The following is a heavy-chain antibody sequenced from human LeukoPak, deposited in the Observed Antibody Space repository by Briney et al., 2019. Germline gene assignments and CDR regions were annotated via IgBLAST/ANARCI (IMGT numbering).Heavy chain of an antibody. V-gene: IGHV4-4*07. CDR1: GGSISTDY. CDR3: ASDFDY. J-gene: IGHJ4*02. CDR2: IYTSGTT. Sequence: PSETLSLTCTVSGGSISTDYWTWIRQPAGKGLEWIGLIYTSGTTNYNPSLKGRVTMSLDTSKNQFSLKLTSVTAADTAVYYCASDFDYWGQGTLVTVSS.